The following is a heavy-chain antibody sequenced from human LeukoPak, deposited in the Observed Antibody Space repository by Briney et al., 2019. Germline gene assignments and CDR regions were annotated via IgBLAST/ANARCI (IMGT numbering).Heavy chain of an antibody. D-gene: IGHD3-22*01. CDR3: ARSREDYYDSSGFFNYYYGMDV. J-gene: IGHJ6*02. V-gene: IGHV4-4*02. CDR2: IYHSGST. CDR1: GGSISSSNW. Sequence: TSETLSLTCAVSGGSISSSNWWSWVRQPPGKGLEWIGEIYHSGSTNYNPSLKSRVTISVDTSKNQFSLKLSSVTAADTAVYYCARSREDYYDSSGFFNYYYGMDVWGQGTTVTVSS.